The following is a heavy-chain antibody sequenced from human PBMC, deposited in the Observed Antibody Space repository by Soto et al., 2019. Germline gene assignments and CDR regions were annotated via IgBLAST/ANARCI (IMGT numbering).Heavy chain of an antibody. CDR2: IWYDGSNK. CDR1: VFTFSSYG. D-gene: IGHD3-3*01. Sequence: PWWSLRLSCSASVFTFSSYGMHWVRQAPGKGLEWVAVIWYDGSNKYYADSVKGRFTISRDNSKNTLYLQMNSLRAEDTAVYYCARWTVQGYYDFGGGQGTLVTVSS. J-gene: IGHJ4*02. V-gene: IGHV3-33*01. CDR3: ARWTVQGYYDFG.